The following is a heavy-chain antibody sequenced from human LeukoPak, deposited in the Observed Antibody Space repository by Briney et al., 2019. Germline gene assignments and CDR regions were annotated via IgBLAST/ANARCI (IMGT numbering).Heavy chain of an antibody. CDR1: GFTFDDFA. D-gene: IGHD4-23*01. CDR2: ISGDGGRT. Sequence: PGGSLRLSCAASGFTFDDFAMDWVRQAPGKGLEWVSLISGDGGRTYYADSVKRRFTISRDNSKNSLYLQMNSLRTEDTALYYCAKVPGNSKPFDYGGQGTLVTVSS. J-gene: IGHJ4*02. CDR3: AKVPGNSKPFDY. V-gene: IGHV3-43*02.